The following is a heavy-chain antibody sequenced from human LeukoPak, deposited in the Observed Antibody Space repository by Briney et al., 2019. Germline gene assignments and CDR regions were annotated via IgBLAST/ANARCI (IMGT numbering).Heavy chain of an antibody. J-gene: IGHJ6*04. V-gene: IGHV4-39*01. D-gene: IGHD4-11*01. CDR1: GGSISSSSYY. CDR2: IYYSGST. CDR3: AGVSTASPGTDV. Sequence: SETLSLTCTVSGGSISSSSYYWGWIRQPPGKGLEWIGSIYYSGSTYYNPSLKSRVTISVDTSKNQFSLKLSSVTAADTAVYYCAGVSTASPGTDVWGKGTTVTVSS.